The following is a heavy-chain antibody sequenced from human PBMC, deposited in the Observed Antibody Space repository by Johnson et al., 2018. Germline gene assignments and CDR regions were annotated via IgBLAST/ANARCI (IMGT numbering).Heavy chain of an antibody. CDR2: ISNDGTKK. J-gene: IGHJ4*02. CDR1: GFTFSTYG. CDR3: AKRASDFWSGYSYYFDY. Sequence: VQLVQSWGGVVQPGRSLRLSCEASGFTFSTYGMHWVRQAPGKGLEWVAVISNDGTKKYYADSVKGRFTISRDNSKNTLYLQMNSLTPEETAVYYCAKRASDFWSGYSYYFDYWGQGTLVTVSS. V-gene: IGHV3-30*18. D-gene: IGHD3-3*01.